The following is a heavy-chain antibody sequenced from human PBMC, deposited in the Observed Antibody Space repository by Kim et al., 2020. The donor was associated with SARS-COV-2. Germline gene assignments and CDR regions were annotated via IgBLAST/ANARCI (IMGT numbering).Heavy chain of an antibody. V-gene: IGHV3-64D*06. CDR3: VRGNDIMATRDRYFDL. CDR2: ITSNGGST. Sequence: GGSLRLSCSASGFTFSNHIMHWVRQAPGMGLEDVSGITSNGGSTYYVDSVKGRFTISRDTSRNTLYLQMGSLRVEDTAIYYCVRGNDIMATRDRYFDLWGRGTLVSLSS. J-gene: IGHJ2*01. D-gene: IGHD5-12*01. CDR1: GFTFSNHI.